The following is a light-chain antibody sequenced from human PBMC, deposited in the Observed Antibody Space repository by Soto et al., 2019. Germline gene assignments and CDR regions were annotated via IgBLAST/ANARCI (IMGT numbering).Light chain of an antibody. CDR1: QSPVYSDGITY. Sequence: DVVMTQSPLSLPVTLGQPASISCKSSQSPVYSDGITYLNWFQQRPGQSPRRLIYQVSNWDSGVPDRFSGSGSGTDFSLTISRLEPEDFAVYYCQQYGVSPRTFGQGTKVDIK. V-gene: IGKV2D-30*01. J-gene: IGKJ1*01. CDR2: QVS. CDR3: QQYGVSPRT.